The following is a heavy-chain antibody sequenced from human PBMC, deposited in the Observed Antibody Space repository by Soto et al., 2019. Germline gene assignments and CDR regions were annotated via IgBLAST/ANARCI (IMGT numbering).Heavy chain of an antibody. V-gene: IGHV4-59*01. D-gene: IGHD5-12*01. Sequence: SETLSLACAVSGVTISTYYWGWIRHPPGKGLEWIGYNRHSGTTTNNPSFKSRATISVDTSKNQFSLRLTSVTAADTAIYYCVREAHIGYLHAIGHWGQGTLVTVS. CDR2: NRHSGTT. CDR1: GVTISTYY. J-gene: IGHJ4*02. CDR3: VREAHIGYLHAIGH.